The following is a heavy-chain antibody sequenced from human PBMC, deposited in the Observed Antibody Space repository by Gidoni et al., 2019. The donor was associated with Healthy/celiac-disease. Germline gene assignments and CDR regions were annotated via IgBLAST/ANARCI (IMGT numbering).Heavy chain of an antibody. CDR3: TRDFDILTGYSRNDY. Sequence: EVQLVASGGGLVKPGRSLRLSCTASGFTFGDYAMSWFRQAPGKGLEWVGFIRSKAYGGTTEYAASVKGRFTISRDDSKSIAYLQMNSLKTEDTAVYYCTRDFDILTGYSRNDYWGQGTLVTVSS. J-gene: IGHJ4*02. CDR2: IRSKAYGGTT. V-gene: IGHV3-49*05. D-gene: IGHD3-9*01. CDR1: GFTFGDYA.